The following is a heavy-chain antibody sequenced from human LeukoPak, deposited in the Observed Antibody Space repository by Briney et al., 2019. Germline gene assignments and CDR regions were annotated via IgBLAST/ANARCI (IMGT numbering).Heavy chain of an antibody. CDR3: ARDQRVTGRPDIDY. J-gene: IGHJ4*02. D-gene: IGHD6-6*01. V-gene: IGHV3-74*03. CDR1: GFTFRNHW. CDR2: ISSDGSST. Sequence: GGSLRLSCATSGFTFRNHWMHWVRQTPGKGLVWVSRISSDGSSTAYADSVKGRFTISRDNAKNTLYLQMINLRAEDTAMYYCARDQRVTGRPDIDYWGQGTLVIVSS.